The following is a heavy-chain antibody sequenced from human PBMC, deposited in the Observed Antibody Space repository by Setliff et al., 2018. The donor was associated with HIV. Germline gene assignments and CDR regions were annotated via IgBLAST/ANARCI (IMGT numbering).Heavy chain of an antibody. Sequence: GGSLRLSCAASGFSFSNAWMNWVRQAPGKGLEWVGRIKSKTDGGTTDYAAPVKGRFTISRDDSKNTVYLQMNSLRAEDTAVYYCAKPRYDYVWGSYAPGAFDIWGQGTVVTVSS. CDR1: GFSFSNAW. V-gene: IGHV3-15*01. D-gene: IGHD3-16*01. J-gene: IGHJ3*02. CDR2: IKSKTDGGTT. CDR3: AKPRYDYVWGSYAPGAFDI.